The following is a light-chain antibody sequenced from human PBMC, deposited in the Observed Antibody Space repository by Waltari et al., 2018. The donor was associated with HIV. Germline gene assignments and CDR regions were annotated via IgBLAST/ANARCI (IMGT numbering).Light chain of an antibody. CDR3: SSYTSNSTLI. J-gene: IGLJ2*01. CDR1: SSDVGSYNP. CDR2: EVR. Sequence: QSALTQPASVSGSPGQSLTISCTGSSSDVGSYNPVSCYQQNPNKVPKLMIYEVRKRPSGVSNRFSGSKSGNTASLTISGLQIEDEADYYCSSYTSNSTLIFGGGTKLTVL. V-gene: IGLV2-23*02.